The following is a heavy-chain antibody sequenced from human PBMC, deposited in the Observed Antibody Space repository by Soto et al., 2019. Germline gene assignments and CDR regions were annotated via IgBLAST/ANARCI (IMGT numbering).Heavy chain of an antibody. D-gene: IGHD4-17*01. CDR1: GYTFTSDA. Sequence: GASVKVSCKASGYTFTSDAISWVRQAPGQGLEWVGWISAYNGNTKFAQKFQDRVTMTTDTSTSTAYMEVRSLRYDDTATYYCARLTDYGDYEYFDYWGQGTPATVSS. J-gene: IGHJ4*02. CDR2: ISAYNGNT. CDR3: ARLTDYGDYEYFDY. V-gene: IGHV1-18*01.